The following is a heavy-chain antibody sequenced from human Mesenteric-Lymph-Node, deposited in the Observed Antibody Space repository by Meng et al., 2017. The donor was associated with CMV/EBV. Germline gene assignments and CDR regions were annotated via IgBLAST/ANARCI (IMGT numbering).Heavy chain of an antibody. CDR2: LKRKADGGTI. J-gene: IGHJ6*02. Sequence: GESLKISCAASGLGLSDAWMSWVRQAPGKGLEWVGRLKRKADGGTIDYAAPVKGRFTISRGDSKSIAYLQMNSLKTEDTAVYYCTRAPAVLWFGELLLHKGMDAWGQGTTVTVSS. D-gene: IGHD3-10*01. CDR1: GLGLSDAW. V-gene: IGHV3-15*01. CDR3: TRAPAVLWFGELLLHKGMDA.